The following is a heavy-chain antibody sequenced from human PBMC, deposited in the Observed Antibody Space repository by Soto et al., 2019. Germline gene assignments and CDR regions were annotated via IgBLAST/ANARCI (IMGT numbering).Heavy chain of an antibody. J-gene: IGHJ4*02. CDR2: ISYDGSNK. Sequence: GGSLRLSCAASGFTFSRYAMHWFRQAPGKGLEWVTVISYDGSNKYYTDSVKGRFTISRDNSKNTLSLQMNSLRAEDTAVYYCARDYYDIRGYPSSSDFWGQGTLVTVSS. D-gene: IGHD3-22*01. CDR3: ARDYYDIRGYPSSSDF. V-gene: IGHV3-30-3*01. CDR1: GFTFSRYA.